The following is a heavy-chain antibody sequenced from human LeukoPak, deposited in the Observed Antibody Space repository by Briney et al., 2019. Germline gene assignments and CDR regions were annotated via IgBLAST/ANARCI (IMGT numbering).Heavy chain of an antibody. CDR2: INTDGSST. V-gene: IGHV3-74*01. CDR3: ARVQPNIAAAGTHAFDI. CDR1: GFTFSSYW. J-gene: IGHJ3*02. Sequence: PGGSLRLSCAASGFTFSSYWMHWVRQAPGKGLVWVSRINTDGSSTSYADSVKGRFTISRDNAKNTLYLQMNSLRAEDTAVYYCARVQPNIAAAGTHAFDIWGQGTMVTVSS. D-gene: IGHD6-13*01.